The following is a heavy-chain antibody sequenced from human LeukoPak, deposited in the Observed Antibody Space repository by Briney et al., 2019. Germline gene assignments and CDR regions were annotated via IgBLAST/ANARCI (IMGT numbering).Heavy chain of an antibody. D-gene: IGHD2-2*01. V-gene: IGHV1-46*01. CDR2: INPSGGST. Sequence: GASVKVSCKASGYTFTSYYMHWVRQAPGQGLEWMGIINPSGGSTSYAQKFQGRVTMTRDMSTSTVYMELSSLRSEDTAVYYCARDGRGVVVPAAITGWFDPWGQGTLVTVSS. CDR3: ARDGRGVVVPAAITGWFDP. CDR1: GYTFTSYY. J-gene: IGHJ5*02.